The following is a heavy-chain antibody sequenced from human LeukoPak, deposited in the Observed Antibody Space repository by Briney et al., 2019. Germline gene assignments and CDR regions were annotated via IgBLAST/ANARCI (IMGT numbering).Heavy chain of an antibody. V-gene: IGHV3-49*04. CDR2: IRSKAYGGTT. J-gene: IGHJ5*02. CDR3: TRPYGSGSYHWFDP. D-gene: IGHD3-10*01. Sequence: GGSLRLSCTASGFTFGAYAMSWVRQAPGKGLEWVGFIRSKAYGGTTEYAASVKGRFTISRDDSKSIAYLQMNSLKTEDTAVYYCTRPYGSGSYHWFDPWGQGTLVTVSS. CDR1: GFTFGAYA.